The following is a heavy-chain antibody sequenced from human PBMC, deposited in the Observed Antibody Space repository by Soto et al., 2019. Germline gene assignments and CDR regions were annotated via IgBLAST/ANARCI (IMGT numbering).Heavy chain of an antibody. CDR1: GFSLNTYGVG. V-gene: IGHV2-5*02. CDR2: MYWDDDK. CDR3: ARALGSWGAYYFDY. Sequence: QITLKESGPTLVKPTQTLTLTCTFSGFSLNTYGVGVGWIRQPPGKALEWLALMYWDDDKRYSPSLKSRLTITTDTSKNQVVLTMTNMDPVDTVTYYCARALGSWGAYYFDYWCQGTLVTVSS. D-gene: IGHD3-16*01. J-gene: IGHJ4*02.